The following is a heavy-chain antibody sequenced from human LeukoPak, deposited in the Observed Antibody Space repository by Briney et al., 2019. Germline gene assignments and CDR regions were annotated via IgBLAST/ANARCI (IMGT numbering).Heavy chain of an antibody. CDR2: TKLHGTTV. Sequence: QTGGSLRLSRAVSGLSFSNYWMHWVRHAPGKWLVWVARTKLHGTTVDYADSVKGRFTISRDNAKNTLFLQMNSLRAEDTAVYFCASGYTYVRLGDHWGQGTLVTVSS. J-gene: IGHJ4*02. CDR1: GLSFSNYW. CDR3: ASGYTYVRLGDH. V-gene: IGHV3-74*01. D-gene: IGHD5-18*01.